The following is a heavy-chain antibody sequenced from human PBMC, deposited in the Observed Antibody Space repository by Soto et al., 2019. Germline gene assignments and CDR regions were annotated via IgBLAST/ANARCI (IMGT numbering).Heavy chain of an antibody. D-gene: IGHD6-13*01. Sequence: SETLSLTCDFSVYSMTSGFYCGWIRQTPGKGLEWIGSVYHSGATYYNPSLQSRVSISVDTSKSQFSLKLISATAADTGTYYCARERSFARPAGWFEPWGQGTQVTVSS. J-gene: IGHJ5*02. CDR2: VYHSGAT. CDR1: VYSMTSGFY. CDR3: ARERSFARPAGWFEP. V-gene: IGHV4-38-2*02.